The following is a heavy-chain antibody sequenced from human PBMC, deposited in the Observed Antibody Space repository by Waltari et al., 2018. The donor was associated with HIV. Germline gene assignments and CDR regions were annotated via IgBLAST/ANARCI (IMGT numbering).Heavy chain of an antibody. CDR2: IYTSGST. V-gene: IGHV4-4*07. CDR3: VREGYSSGWYLYYFDY. CDR1: GGSISSYY. D-gene: IGHD6-19*01. Sequence: QVQLQESGPGLVKPSETLSLTCTVSGGSISSYYWSWIRQPAGKGLEWIGRIYTSGSTTYNPSRKSRVTMSVDTSKNQFSLKLSSVTAADTAVYYCVREGYSSGWYLYYFDYWGQGTLVTVSS. J-gene: IGHJ4*02.